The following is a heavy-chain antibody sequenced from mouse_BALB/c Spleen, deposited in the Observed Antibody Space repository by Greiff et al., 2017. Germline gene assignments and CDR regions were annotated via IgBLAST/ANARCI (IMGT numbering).Heavy chain of an antibody. CDR1: GYTFTSYW. Sequence: VQLQQSGAELARPGASVKLSCKASGYTFTSYWMQWVKQRPGQGLEWIGAIYPGDGDTRYTQKFKGKATLTADKSSSTAYMQLSSLASEDSAVFYCARRDYWGQGTTLTVS. V-gene: IGHV1-87*01. CDR3: ARRDY. J-gene: IGHJ2*01. CDR2: IYPGDGDT.